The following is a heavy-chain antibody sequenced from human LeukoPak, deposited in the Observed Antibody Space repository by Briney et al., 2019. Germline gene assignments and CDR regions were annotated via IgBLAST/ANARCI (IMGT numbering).Heavy chain of an antibody. Sequence: SETLSLTCTVSGGSISSHYWSWIRQPPGKGLEWIGYIYYSGSTNYNPSLKSRVTISVDTSKNQFSLKLSSVTAADTAVYYCARGRNDCSSTSCSPGGGDYWGQGTLVTVSS. CDR3: ARGRNDCSSTSCSPGGGDY. V-gene: IGHV4-59*11. CDR2: IYYSGST. D-gene: IGHD2-2*01. J-gene: IGHJ4*02. CDR1: GGSISSHY.